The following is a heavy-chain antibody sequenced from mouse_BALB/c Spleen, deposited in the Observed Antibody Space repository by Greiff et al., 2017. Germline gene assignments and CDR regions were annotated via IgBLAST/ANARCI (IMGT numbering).Heavy chain of an antibody. CDR1: GFNIKDTY. J-gene: IGHJ3*01. D-gene: IGHD1-1*01. CDR2: IDPANGNT. Sequence: VQLKQSGAELVKPGASVKLSCTASGFNIKDTYMHWVKQRPEQGLEWIGRIDPANGNTKYDPKFQGKATITADTSSNTAYLQLSSLTSEDTAVYYCASPYYYGRGGLAYWGQGTLVTVSA. V-gene: IGHV14-3*02. CDR3: ASPYYYGRGGLAY.